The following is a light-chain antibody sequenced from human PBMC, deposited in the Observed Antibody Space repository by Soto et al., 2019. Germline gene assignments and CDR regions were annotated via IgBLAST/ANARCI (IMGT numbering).Light chain of an antibody. V-gene: IGLV2-14*03. CDR3: SSYISSSTLVV. CDR2: DVK. CDR1: SSDGGGYKY. Sequence: QSVLTQPAAVSGSPGQSITISCTATSSDGGGYKYVSWYQQYPGEAPKLVIYDVKNRPSGVSNRFSGSKSGNTASLTISEVPADDEADYYFSSYISSSTLVVFGGGTNLTVL. J-gene: IGLJ2*01.